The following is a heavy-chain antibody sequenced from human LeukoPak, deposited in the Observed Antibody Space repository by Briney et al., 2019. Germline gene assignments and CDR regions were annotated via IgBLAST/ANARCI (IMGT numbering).Heavy chain of an antibody. J-gene: IGHJ4*02. CDR2: ISSSGSTI. D-gene: IGHD3-22*01. CDR1: GFTFSSYE. V-gene: IGHV3-48*03. CDR3: AREGGHSSGYHPPFDY. Sequence: PGGSLRLSCAASGFTFSSYEMNWVRQAPGKGLEWVSYISSSGSTIYYADSVKGRFTISRDNAKNSLYLQMNSLRAEDTAVHYCAREGGHSSGYHPPFDYWGQGTLVTVSS.